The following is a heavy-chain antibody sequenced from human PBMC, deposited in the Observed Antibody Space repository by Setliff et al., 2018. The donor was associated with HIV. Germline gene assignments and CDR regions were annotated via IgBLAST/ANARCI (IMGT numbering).Heavy chain of an antibody. CDR3: ARGLSFYDPGGFDY. CDR1: GGSFSGYY. CDR2: IYTSGST. D-gene: IGHD3-22*01. Sequence: LSLTCAVYGGSFSGYYWSWIRQPPGKGLEWIGYIYTSGSTNYNPSLKSRVTISVDTSKNQFSLKLSSVTAADTAVYYCARGLSFYDPGGFDYWGQGTLVTVSS. J-gene: IGHJ4*02. V-gene: IGHV4-4*09.